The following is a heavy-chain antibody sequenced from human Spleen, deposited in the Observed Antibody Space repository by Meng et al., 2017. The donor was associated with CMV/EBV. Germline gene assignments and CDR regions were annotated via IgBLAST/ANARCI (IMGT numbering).Heavy chain of an antibody. V-gene: IGHV3-30*04. D-gene: IGHD7-27*01. CDR1: GFTFSSYT. Sequence: LSCAASGFTFSSYTMHWVRQAPGKGLEWVAVILNDGSNKYYADSVRGRFTISRDNSKNTLYLQMNSLRAEDTAVYYCARNWDDAFDIWGQGTMVTVSS. CDR3: ARNWDDAFDI. CDR2: ILNDGSNK. J-gene: IGHJ3*02.